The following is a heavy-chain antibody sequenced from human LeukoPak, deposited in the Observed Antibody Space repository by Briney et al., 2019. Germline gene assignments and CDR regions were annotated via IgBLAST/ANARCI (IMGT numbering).Heavy chain of an antibody. V-gene: IGHV3-72*01. J-gene: IGHJ4*02. Sequence: GGSLRLSCAASGFTFSDHYIDWVRQAPGKGLEWVGRTRDKAKSHTTEYAASVKGRFTISRDGSKNSLYLQMNSLKTEDTAVYYCARAISGSYHDYWGQGTLVTVSS. CDR3: ARAISGSYHDY. D-gene: IGHD1-26*01. CDR1: GFTFSDHY. CDR2: TRDKAKSHTT.